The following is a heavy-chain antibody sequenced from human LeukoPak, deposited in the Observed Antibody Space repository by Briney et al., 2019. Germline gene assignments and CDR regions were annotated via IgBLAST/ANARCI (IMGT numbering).Heavy chain of an antibody. D-gene: IGHD3-10*01. CDR1: GFTFSSNS. V-gene: IGHV3-23*01. J-gene: IGHJ4*02. Sequence: PGGSLRLSCAASGFTFSSNSMKWVRRAPGRGLEGVSVITNNGSTTYSADSVKGRFTISRDNSKNMLYLQMNSLRAEDTAVYYCAKDWGYGSGTYYPHWGQGTLVTVSS. CDR3: AKDWGYGSGTYYPH. CDR2: ITNNGSTT.